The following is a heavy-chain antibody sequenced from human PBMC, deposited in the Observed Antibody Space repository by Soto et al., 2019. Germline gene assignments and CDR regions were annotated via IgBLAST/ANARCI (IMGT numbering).Heavy chain of an antibody. CDR3: ASGYDILTGYPRGDYYGMDV. CDR2: IYYSGST. D-gene: IGHD3-9*01. J-gene: IGHJ6*02. V-gene: IGHV4-39*01. CDR1: GGSISSSSYY. Sequence: SETLSLTCTVSGGSISSSSYYWGWIRQPPGKGLEWIGSIYYSGSTYYSPSLKSRVTISVDTSKNQFSLKLSSVTAADTAVYYCASGYDILTGYPRGDYYGMDVWGQGTTVTVSS.